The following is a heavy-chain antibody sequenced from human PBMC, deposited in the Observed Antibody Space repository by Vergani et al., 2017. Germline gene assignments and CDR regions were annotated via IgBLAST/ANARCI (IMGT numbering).Heavy chain of an antibody. V-gene: IGHV5-51*01. CDR1: GYSFTNYW. D-gene: IGHD3-22*01. J-gene: IGHJ4*02. CDR3: ARLCGRDSSGSKYFDY. Sequence: EVQLVQSGAEVKKPGESLTISCQLSGYSFTNYWIGWVRQMPGKGLEWMGIIHPADSDTRYSPSFQGQVTISVDKSNSTAYLQRSSLRASDSAMYYCARLCGRDSSGSKYFDYWGQGALVTVSS. CDR2: IHPADSDT.